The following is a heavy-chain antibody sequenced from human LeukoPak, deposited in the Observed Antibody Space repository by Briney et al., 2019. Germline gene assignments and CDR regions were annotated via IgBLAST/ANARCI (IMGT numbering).Heavy chain of an antibody. V-gene: IGHV1-18*01. D-gene: IGHD4-11*01. CDR2: ISTYNGNT. CDR3: ARGSQVYSSLDY. Sequence: ASVKVSCKASGYTFTSYGISWVRQAPGQGLEWMGWISTYNGNTSYAQKLQGRVTMTRDASISTAYMELSSLRSEDTAVYYCARGSQVYSSLDYWGQGTLVTVSS. CDR1: GYTFTSYG. J-gene: IGHJ4*02.